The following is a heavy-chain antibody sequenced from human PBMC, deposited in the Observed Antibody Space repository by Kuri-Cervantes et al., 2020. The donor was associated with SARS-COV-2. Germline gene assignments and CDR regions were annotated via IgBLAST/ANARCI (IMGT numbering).Heavy chain of an antibody. CDR3: ARGEVIVVPAAVAYYCYMDV. V-gene: IGHV4-34*01. J-gene: IGHJ6*03. Sequence: GSLRLSCAVYGGSFNSYYWSWIRQPPGKGLEWIGEINHSGSTNYNPSLKSRVTISVDTSKNQFSLELSSVTAADTAVYYCARGEVIVVPAAVAYYCYMDVWGKGTTVTVSS. CDR1: GGSFNSYY. CDR2: INHSGST. D-gene: IGHD2-2*01.